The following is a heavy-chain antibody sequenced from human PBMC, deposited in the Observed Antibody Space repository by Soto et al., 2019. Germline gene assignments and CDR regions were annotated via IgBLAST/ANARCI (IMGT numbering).Heavy chain of an antibody. CDR2: VYYGGAIFYSGNI. V-gene: IGHV4-39*01. J-gene: IGHJ3*02. CDR1: GDSISSSNSH. Sequence: SETLSLTCTVSGDSISSSNSHWGWTRQPPGKGLEYIGSVYYGGAIFYSGNIYYSPSLKSRVTISVDTSKNQFSLRLSSVTAADTGVYYCVRYDRINMKPYSPEGFHIWGQGTMVTVSS. D-gene: IGHD3-3*02. CDR3: VRYDRINMKPYSPEGFHI.